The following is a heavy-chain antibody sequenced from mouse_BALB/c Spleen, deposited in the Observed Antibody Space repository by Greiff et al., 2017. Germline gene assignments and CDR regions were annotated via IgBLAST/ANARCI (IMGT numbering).Heavy chain of an antibody. Sequence: EVQRVESGGGLVQPGGSLKLSCAASGFTFSSYGISWVRQTPDKRLELVATINSNGGSTYYPDSVKGRFTISRDNAKNTLYLQMSSLKSEDTAMYYCARDNYAMDYWGQGTSVTVSS. CDR2: INSNGGST. CDR1: GFTFSSYG. V-gene: IGHV5-6-3*01. J-gene: IGHJ4*01. CDR3: ARDNYAMDY.